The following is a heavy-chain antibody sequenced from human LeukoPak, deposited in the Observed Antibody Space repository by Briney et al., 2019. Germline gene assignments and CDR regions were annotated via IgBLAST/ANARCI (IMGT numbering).Heavy chain of an antibody. J-gene: IGHJ3*02. CDR2: ISAYNGNT. CDR1: GYTFTSYG. Sequence: ASVKVSCKASGYTFTSYGISWVRQAPGQGLEGMGWISAYNGNTNYAQKLQGRVTMTTDTSTSTAYMELRSLRSEDTAVYYCARPDRLTTVTLMVIWGQGTMVTVSS. D-gene: IGHD4-17*01. CDR3: ARPDRLTTVTLMVI. V-gene: IGHV1-18*01.